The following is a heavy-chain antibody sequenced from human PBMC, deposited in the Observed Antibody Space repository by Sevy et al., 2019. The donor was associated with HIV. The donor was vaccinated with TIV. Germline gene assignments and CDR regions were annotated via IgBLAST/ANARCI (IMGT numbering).Heavy chain of an antibody. V-gene: IGHV3-49*04. CDR2: IRSKAYGGTT. CDR1: GFTFGDYA. Sequence: GGCLRLSCTASGFTFGDYAMSWVRQAPGKGLEWVGFIRSKAYGGTTEYAASVKGRFTISRDDSKSIAYLQMNSLKTEDTAVYYCTRDSWGAYYYDSSGYQYYFDYWGQGTLVTVSS. J-gene: IGHJ4*02. CDR3: TRDSWGAYYYDSSGYQYYFDY. D-gene: IGHD3-22*01.